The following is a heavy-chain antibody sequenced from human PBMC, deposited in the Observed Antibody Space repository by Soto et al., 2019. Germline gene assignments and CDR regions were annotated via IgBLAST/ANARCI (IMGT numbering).Heavy chain of an antibody. J-gene: IGHJ4*02. V-gene: IGHV3-33*01. CDR1: GFTFSSYG. Sequence: QVQLVESGGGVVQPGRSLRLSCAASGFTFSSYGMHWVRQAPGKGLEWGAVIWYDGSNKYYADSVKGRFTISRDNSKNTLYLQMNSLRAEDTAVYYCARGSYYIYYWGQGTLVTVSS. CDR3: ARGSYYIYY. CDR2: IWYDGSNK. D-gene: IGHD3-10*01.